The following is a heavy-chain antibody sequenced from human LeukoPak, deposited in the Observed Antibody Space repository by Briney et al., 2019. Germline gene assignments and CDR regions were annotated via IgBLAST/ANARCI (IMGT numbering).Heavy chain of an antibody. V-gene: IGHV1-2*02. Sequence: GASVKVSCKASGYTFTGYYMHWVRQAPGQGLEWMGWINPNSGGTNYAQKFQGRVTLTTHTSISTAYLELNRLTSDDTAVYYCARAAVTTGSTETFDPWGQGTLVTVSS. CDR2: INPNSGGT. CDR1: GYTFTGYY. CDR3: ARAAVTTGSTETFDP. J-gene: IGHJ5*02. D-gene: IGHD1-1*01.